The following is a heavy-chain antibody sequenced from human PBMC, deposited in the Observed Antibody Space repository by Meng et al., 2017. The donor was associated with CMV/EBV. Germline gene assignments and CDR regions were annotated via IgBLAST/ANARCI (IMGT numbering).Heavy chain of an antibody. V-gene: IGHV3-7*01. J-gene: IGHJ4*02. Sequence: GESLKISCAASGFTFSSYWMSWVRQAPGKGLEWVSNIKQNGSEKYYVDSVKGRFTISRDNAKNPLYLQMNSLRAEDMAVYYCAKAGFLEWGIDYWGQGTLVTVSS. CDR3: AKAGFLEWGIDY. D-gene: IGHD3-3*01. CDR1: GFTFSSYW. CDR2: IKQNGSEK.